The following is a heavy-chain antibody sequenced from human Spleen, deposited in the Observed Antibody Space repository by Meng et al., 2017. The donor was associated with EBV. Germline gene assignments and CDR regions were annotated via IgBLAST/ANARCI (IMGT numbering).Heavy chain of an antibody. J-gene: IGHJ5*02. CDR3: ARLYRNYEVNWFDP. Sequence: QALRAEACHGLVQPSATLSLTSTVSGDSVSSGSHSWSWIRQPSGKGLEWIGYIYYGGITNYNPSLKSRVTISLDTSKDQFSLRLTSVTAADTAVYYCARLYRNYEVNWFDPWGQGTLVTVSS. CDR2: IYYGGIT. CDR1: GDSVSSGSHS. D-gene: IGHD4-11*01. V-gene: IGHV4-61*01.